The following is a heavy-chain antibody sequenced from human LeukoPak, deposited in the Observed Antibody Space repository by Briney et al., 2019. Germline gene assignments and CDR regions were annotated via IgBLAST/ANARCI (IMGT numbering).Heavy chain of an antibody. Sequence: SETLSLTCTVYGGSFSGYYWSWIRQPPGKGLEWIGEINHSGSTNYNPSLKSRVTISVDTSKNQFSLKLSSVTAADTAVYYCARGRGRYYYYYYMDVWGKGTTVTVSS. V-gene: IGHV4-34*01. J-gene: IGHJ6*03. CDR2: INHSGST. CDR1: GGSFSGYY. D-gene: IGHD3-10*01. CDR3: ARGRGRYYYYYYMDV.